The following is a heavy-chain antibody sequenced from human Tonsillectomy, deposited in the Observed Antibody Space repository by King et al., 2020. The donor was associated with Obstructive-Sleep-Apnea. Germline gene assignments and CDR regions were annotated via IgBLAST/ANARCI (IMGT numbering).Heavy chain of an antibody. Sequence: VKLVESGGGLVQPGGSRRVSCAASGFTFSNYAMIWVRQAPGKGLEWVSGIGSSAGSTYSTYYADSVKGRFTISRDNSKNTLYLQMNSLRAEDTAIYYCARGIAAAGDYWGQGTLVTVSS. D-gene: IGHD6-13*01. J-gene: IGHJ4*02. CDR1: GFTFSNYA. CDR3: ARGIAAAGDY. CDR2: IGSSAGSTYST. V-gene: IGHV3-23*04.